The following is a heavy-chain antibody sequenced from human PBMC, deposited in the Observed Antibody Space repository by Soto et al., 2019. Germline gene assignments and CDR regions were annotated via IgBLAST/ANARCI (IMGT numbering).Heavy chain of an antibody. CDR3: ARGLGAITMIVVNAFDI. V-gene: IGHV4-34*01. Sequence: PSETLSVTCAVYGGSCSGYYWRWIRQPQVKGLEWIGEINHSGSTNYNPSLKSRVTISVDTSKNQCSLKLSSVTAADTAVYYCARGLGAITMIVVNAFDIWGQGAMVTVSS. J-gene: IGHJ3*02. D-gene: IGHD3-22*01. CDR1: GGSCSGYY. CDR2: INHSGST.